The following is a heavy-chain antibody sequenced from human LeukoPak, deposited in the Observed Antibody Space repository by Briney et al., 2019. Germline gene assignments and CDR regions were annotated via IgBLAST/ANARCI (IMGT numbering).Heavy chain of an antibody. CDR2: ISSNSDYI. D-gene: IGHD2-15*01. V-gene: IGHV3-21*01. Sequence: GGSLRLSCAASGFTFSSYWMSWVRQAPGKGLEWVSSISSNSDYIYYADSVKGRFTISRDNAKNSLYLQMNSLRAEDTAVYYCARDQGLGYCSGGSCSPGLDYWGQGTLVTVSS. CDR3: ARDQGLGYCSGGSCSPGLDY. J-gene: IGHJ4*02. CDR1: GFTFSSYW.